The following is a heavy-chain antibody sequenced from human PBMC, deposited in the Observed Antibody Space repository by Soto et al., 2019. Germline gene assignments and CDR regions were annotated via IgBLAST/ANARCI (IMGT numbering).Heavy chain of an antibody. V-gene: IGHV1-69*06. CDR2: IIPIFGTA. J-gene: IGHJ4*02. Sequence: ASVKVSCKASGGTFSSYAISWVRQAPGQGLEWMGGIIPIFGTANYAQKFQGRVTITADKSTSTAYMELSSLRSEDTAVYYCARGSSRMVTANFDYWGQGTLVTVSS. CDR3: ARGSSRMVTANFDY. D-gene: IGHD2-21*02. CDR1: GGTFSSYA.